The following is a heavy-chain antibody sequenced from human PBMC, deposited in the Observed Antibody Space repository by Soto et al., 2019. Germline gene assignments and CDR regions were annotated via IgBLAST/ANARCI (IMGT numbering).Heavy chain of an antibody. CDR1: GFTFSSYG. V-gene: IGHV3-33*01. J-gene: IGHJ4*02. Sequence: WGSLRLSCAASGFTFSSYGMHWVRQAPGKGLEWVAVIWYDGSNKYYADSVKGRFTISRDNSKNTLYLQMNSLRAEDTAVYYCARDSSSWELDYWGQGTLVTVSS. D-gene: IGHD6-13*01. CDR3: ARDSSSWELDY. CDR2: IWYDGSNK.